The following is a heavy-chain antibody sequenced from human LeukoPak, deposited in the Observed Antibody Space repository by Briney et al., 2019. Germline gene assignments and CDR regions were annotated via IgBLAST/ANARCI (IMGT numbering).Heavy chain of an antibody. Sequence: SETLSLTCAVYGRSFSGYYWSWIRQPPGKGLEWIGEINHSGSTNYNPSLKSRVTISVDTSKNQFSLKLSSVTAADTAVYYCARTAYCSSTSCQWGDYFDYWGQGTLVTVSS. D-gene: IGHD2-2*01. CDR2: INHSGST. CDR3: ARTAYCSSTSCQWGDYFDY. V-gene: IGHV4-34*01. CDR1: GRSFSGYY. J-gene: IGHJ4*02.